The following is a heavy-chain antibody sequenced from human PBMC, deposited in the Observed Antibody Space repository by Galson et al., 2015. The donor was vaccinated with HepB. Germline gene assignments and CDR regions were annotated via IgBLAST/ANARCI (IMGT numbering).Heavy chain of an antibody. CDR2: ISYDGSNK. V-gene: IGHV3-30*04. J-gene: IGHJ5*02. Sequence: SLRLSCAASGFTFSSYAMHWVRQAPGKGLEWVAVISYDGSNKYYADSVKGRFTISRDNSKNTLYLQMNSLRAEDTAVYHCARDRGSGSYYRGNWFDPWGQGTLVIVSS. CDR1: GFTFSSYA. CDR3: ARDRGSGSYYRGNWFDP. D-gene: IGHD3-10*01.